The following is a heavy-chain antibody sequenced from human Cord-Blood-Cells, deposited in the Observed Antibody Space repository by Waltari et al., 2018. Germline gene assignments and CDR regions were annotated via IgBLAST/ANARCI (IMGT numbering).Heavy chain of an antibody. CDR2: IIPSFVKA. V-gene: IGHV1-69*06. CDR1: GGTFSSYA. D-gene: IGHD3-3*01. CDR3: AVTIFGVVINPSFDY. J-gene: IGHJ4*02. Sequence: QVQLVQSGAEVKKPGSSVKVSCKASGGTFSSYAISWVRQAPGQGLEWMGEIIPSFVKANYAQKFQGRVTITADKSTSTAYMELSSLRSEDTAVYYCAVTIFGVVINPSFDYWGQGTLVTVSS.